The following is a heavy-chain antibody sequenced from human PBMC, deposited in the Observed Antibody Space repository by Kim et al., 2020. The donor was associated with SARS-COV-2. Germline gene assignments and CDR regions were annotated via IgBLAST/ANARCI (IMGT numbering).Heavy chain of an antibody. CDR3: ARGVGNNWNHTTVFDY. CDR2: INHSGST. D-gene: IGHD1-20*01. V-gene: IGHV4-34*01. J-gene: IGHJ4*02. Sequence: SETLSLTCAVYGGSFSGYYWSWIRQPPGKGLEWIGEINHSGSTNYNPSLKSRVTISVDTSKNQFSLKLSSVTAADTAVYYCARGVGNNWNHTTVFDYWGQGTLVTVSS. CDR1: GGSFSGYY.